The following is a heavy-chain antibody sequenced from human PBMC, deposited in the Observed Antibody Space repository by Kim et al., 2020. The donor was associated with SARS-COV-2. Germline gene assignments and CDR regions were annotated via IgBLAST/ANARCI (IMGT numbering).Heavy chain of an antibody. D-gene: IGHD3-3*01. CDR1: GFNFAGAW. V-gene: IGHV3-15*01. CDR2: ITGGTT. J-gene: IGHJ4*02. Sequence: GGSLRLSCTTSGFNFAGAWMSWVRQAPGKGLEWVGRITGGTTDYTAPVKGRFTISRDDSRSTLFLQMNSLKTEDTAVYYCVADLANDIYPLDIWGQGTLVTVSS. CDR3: VADLANDIYPLDI.